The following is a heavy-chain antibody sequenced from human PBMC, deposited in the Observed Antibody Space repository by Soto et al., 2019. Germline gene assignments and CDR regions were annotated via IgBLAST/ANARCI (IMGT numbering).Heavy chain of an antibody. D-gene: IGHD6-19*01. CDR2: IIPIFGTA. CDR3: ARDPPYSSGWYYFDY. J-gene: IGHJ4*02. Sequence: SVKVSCKASGGTFSSYAISWVRQAPGQGLEWMGGIIPIFGTANYAQKFQGRVTITADESTSTAYMELSSLRSEGTAVYYCARDPPYSSGWYYFDYWGQGTLVTV. V-gene: IGHV1-69*13. CDR1: GGTFSSYA.